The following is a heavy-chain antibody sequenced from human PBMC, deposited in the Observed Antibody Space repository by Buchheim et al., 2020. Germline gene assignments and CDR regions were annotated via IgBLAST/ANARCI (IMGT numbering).Heavy chain of an antibody. V-gene: IGHV4-59*01. D-gene: IGHD3-22*01. CDR2: IYYSGST. J-gene: IGHJ4*02. CDR3: ARTADTYYYDSSGYFFDY. CDR1: GGSISSYY. Sequence: QVQLQESGPGLVKPSETLSLTCNVSGGSISSYYWSWIRQPPGKGLEWIGYIYYSGSTNYNPYLKSRVTISVDTSKNQFSLKLSSVTAADTAGYYCARTADTYYYDSSGYFFDYWGQGTL.